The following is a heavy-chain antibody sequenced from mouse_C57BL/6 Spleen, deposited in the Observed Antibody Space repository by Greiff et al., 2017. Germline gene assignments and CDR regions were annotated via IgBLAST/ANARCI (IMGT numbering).Heavy chain of an antibody. J-gene: IGHJ2*01. CDR2: LDPPDSYT. CDR3: ARYYYGSSYYFDY. D-gene: IGHD1-1*01. CDR1: GYTFSSSW. Sequence: VQLQQPGAALVLPGASVKLSSKASGYTFSSSWLHWVKQRPGQGLEWIGELDPPDSYTNYTQKFKGKSTLTVDKSSSTAYMQLSSLTSEDSAVYYCARYYYGSSYYFDYWGQGTTLTGSA. V-gene: IGHV1-69*01.